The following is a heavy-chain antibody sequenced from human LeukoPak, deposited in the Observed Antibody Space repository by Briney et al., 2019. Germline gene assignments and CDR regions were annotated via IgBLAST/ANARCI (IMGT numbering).Heavy chain of an antibody. D-gene: IGHD2-2*01. J-gene: IGHJ3*02. CDR3: ARYCSSTSCPEFDI. V-gene: IGHV1-8*03. CDR2: MNPNSGNT. CDR1: GYTFTSYD. Sequence: ASVKVSCKASGYTFTSYDINWVRQATGQGLEWMGWMNPNSGNTGYAQKFQGRVTITRNTSISTAYMELSSLRSEDTAVYYCARYCSSTSCPEFDIWGQGTIVTVSS.